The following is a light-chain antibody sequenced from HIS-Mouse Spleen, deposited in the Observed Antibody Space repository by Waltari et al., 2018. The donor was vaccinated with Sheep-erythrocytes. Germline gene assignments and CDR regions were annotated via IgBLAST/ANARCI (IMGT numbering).Light chain of an antibody. J-gene: IGLJ3*02. CDR2: DVS. V-gene: IGLV2-14*03. Sequence: QSALTQPASVSGSPGQSITISCTGTSSDVGGYNYVSWYQQHPGKAPKLMIYDVSNRPSRVSNRFSGSKSGNTASLTISGLQAEDEADYYCSSYTSSRRVFGGGTKLTVL. CDR1: SSDVGGYNY. CDR3: SSYTSSRRV.